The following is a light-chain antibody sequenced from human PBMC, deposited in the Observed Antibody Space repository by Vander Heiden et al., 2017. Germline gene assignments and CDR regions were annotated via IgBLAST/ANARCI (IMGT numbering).Light chain of an antibody. J-gene: IGLJ1*01. CDR3: SSYTSSSTLV. CDR1: SRDVGGYNY. Sequence: QSALTQPASVSGSPGQSITISCTGPSRDVGGYNYVSWYQQPPGKAPNLMIYEVSKRSAGVANRFSGSKAGNTASLTISGLQAEDDADYYCSSYTSSSTLVFGTGTKVTVL. V-gene: IGLV2-14*01. CDR2: EVS.